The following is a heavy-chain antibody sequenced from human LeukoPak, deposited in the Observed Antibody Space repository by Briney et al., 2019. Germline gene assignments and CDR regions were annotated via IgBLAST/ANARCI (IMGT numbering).Heavy chain of an antibody. Sequence: PPETLSLTCAVYGGSFSGYFWTWFRQPPGKGLEWIGEINPSGTTKYHPSLKSRVTISGDTSKNQISLELSAVTAADTAVYYCATSKWFGIETEYWGQGTLVTVSS. J-gene: IGHJ4*02. CDR2: INPSGTT. D-gene: IGHD3-10*01. CDR3: ATSKWFGIETEY. V-gene: IGHV4-34*01. CDR1: GGSFSGYF.